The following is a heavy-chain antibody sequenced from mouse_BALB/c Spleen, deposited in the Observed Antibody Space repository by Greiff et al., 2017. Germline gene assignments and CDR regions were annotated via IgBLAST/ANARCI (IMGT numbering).Heavy chain of an antibody. D-gene: IGHD3-1*01. J-gene: IGHJ3*01. CDR2: ILPGSGST. Sequence: VQLQQPGAELVKPGASVKISCKATGYTFSSYWIEWVKQRPGHGLEWIGEILPGSGSTNYNEKFKGKATFTADTSSNTAYMQLSSLTSEDSAVYYCAREGPRATKPGFAYWGQGTLVTVSA. CDR3: AREGPRATKPGFAY. CDR1: GYTFSSYW. V-gene: IGHV1-9*01.